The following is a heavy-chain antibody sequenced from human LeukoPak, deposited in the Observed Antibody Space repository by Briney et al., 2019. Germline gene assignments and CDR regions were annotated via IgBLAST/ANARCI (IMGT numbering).Heavy chain of an antibody. D-gene: IGHD3-22*01. V-gene: IGHV1-69*13. J-gene: IGHJ5*02. CDR3: ARRVPYYYDSSGYYWFDP. Sequence: ASVKVSCKASGGTFSSYAISWVRQAPGQGLEWMGGIIPIFGTANYAQKFQGRVTITADESTSTAYMELSSLRSEDTAVYYCARRVPYYYDSSGYYWFDPWGQGTLVTVSS. CDR1: GGTFSSYA. CDR2: IIPIFGTA.